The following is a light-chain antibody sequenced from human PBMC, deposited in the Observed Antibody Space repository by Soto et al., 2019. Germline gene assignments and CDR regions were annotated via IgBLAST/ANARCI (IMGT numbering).Light chain of an antibody. CDR2: DVS. V-gene: IGLV2-14*03. J-gene: IGLJ2*01. CDR1: SSDVGGYNY. CDR3: SSYTSSSTVV. Sequence: QSVLTQPASVSGSPGQSITISCTGTSSDVGGYNYVSWYQQHPGKAPKLMIYDVSIRPSGLSYRFSGSKSGNTASLTISGLQAEDEADYYCSSYTSSSTVVFGGGTQLTVL.